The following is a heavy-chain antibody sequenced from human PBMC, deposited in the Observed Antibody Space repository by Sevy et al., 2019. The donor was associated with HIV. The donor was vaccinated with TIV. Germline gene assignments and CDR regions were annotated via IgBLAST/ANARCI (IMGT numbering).Heavy chain of an antibody. CDR3: ARGGLGYCSGGRCDSEGIYYYYGMDV. CDR1: GYTFTSYD. J-gene: IGHJ6*02. CDR2: MNPNSGNT. V-gene: IGHV1-8*01. D-gene: IGHD2-15*01. Sequence: ASVKVSCKASGYTFTSYDINWVRQATGQGLEWMGWMNPNSGNTGYAQKFQGRVTMTRNTSISTAYMELSSLRSEETAVYYCARGGLGYCSGGRCDSEGIYYYYGMDVWGQGTTVTVSS.